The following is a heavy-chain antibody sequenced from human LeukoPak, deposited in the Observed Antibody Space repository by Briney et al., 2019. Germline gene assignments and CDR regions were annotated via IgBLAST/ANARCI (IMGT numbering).Heavy chain of an antibody. CDR3: AREGATREYTGVSWRYFFDF. CDR1: GYTFSVYS. Sequence: ASVKVSCKASGYTFSVYSLRWVRQAPGQGLEWLGTIDPDGGTTSFAQKFQGRVTFTRAMSTNTVSLELRSLRSEDTAVYFCAREGATREYTGVSWRYFFDFWGQGTLVTVSS. CDR2: IDPDGGTT. D-gene: IGHD1-26*01. J-gene: IGHJ4*02. V-gene: IGHV1-46*01.